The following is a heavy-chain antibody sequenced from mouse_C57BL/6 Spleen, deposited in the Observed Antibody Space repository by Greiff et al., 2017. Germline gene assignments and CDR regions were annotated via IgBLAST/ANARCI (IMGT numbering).Heavy chain of an antibody. D-gene: IGHD1-1*01. V-gene: IGHV1-5*01. CDR1: GYAFSSYW. CDR3: TGKTTVVARGLYFGY. Sequence: EVQLLQSGAELVKPGASVKISCKASGYAFSSYWMHWVKQRPGQGLEWVGAIYPGNSNTSYNQNFKGKDKLTAVTSASTAYMELSSLTNEGSAVYCCTGKTTVVARGLYFGYWNHGTTLTVSS. CDR2: IYPGNSNT. J-gene: IGHJ2*01.